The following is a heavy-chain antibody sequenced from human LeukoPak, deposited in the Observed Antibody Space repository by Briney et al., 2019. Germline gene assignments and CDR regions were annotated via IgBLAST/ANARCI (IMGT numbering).Heavy chain of an antibody. J-gene: IGHJ6*03. CDR1: GGYISSSSYY. CDR2: IYYSGST. D-gene: IGHD3-3*01. V-gene: IGHV4-39*07. Sequence: PSETLSLTCTVSGGYISSSSYYWGWIRQPPGKGLEWIGSIYYSGSTYYNPSLKSRVTISVDTSKNQFSLKLSSVTAADTAVYYCARVASGITIFGVVTPYYYYYYMDVWGKGTTVTVSS. CDR3: ARVASGITIFGVVTPYYYYYYMDV.